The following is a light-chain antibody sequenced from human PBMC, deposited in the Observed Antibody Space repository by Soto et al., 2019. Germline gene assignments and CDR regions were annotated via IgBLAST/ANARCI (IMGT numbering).Light chain of an antibody. Sequence: DVVMTQSPLSLPVTLGQPASISCRSSQSLVHSNGNTYLHWFQQRPGQPPRRIISRVSNRDSGVQDRFSGSGSGSDFTLKISRVEDEDVGVYYCMQGTHYPPWTFGQGTKVEIK. CDR2: RVS. CDR1: QSLVHSNGNTY. J-gene: IGKJ1*01. V-gene: IGKV2-30*02. CDR3: MQGTHYPPWT.